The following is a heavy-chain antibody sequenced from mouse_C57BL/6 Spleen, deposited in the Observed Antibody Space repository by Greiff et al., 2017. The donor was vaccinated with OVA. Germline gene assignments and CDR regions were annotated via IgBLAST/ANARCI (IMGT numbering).Heavy chain of an antibody. CDR3: ARDGDYYGNYRYYFDY. D-gene: IGHD2-1*01. J-gene: IGHJ2*01. CDR1: GFTFSSYA. CDR2: ISDGGSYT. V-gene: IGHV5-4*01. Sequence: EVKLQESGGGLVKPGGSLKLSCAASGFTFSSYAMSWVRQTPEKRLEWVATISDGGSYTYSPDNVKGRFTISRDNAKNNLYLQMSQLKSEDTAMYYCARDGDYYGNYRYYFDYWGQGTTLTVSS.